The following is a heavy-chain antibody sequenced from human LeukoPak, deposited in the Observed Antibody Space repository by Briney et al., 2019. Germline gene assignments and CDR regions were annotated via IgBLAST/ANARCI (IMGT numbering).Heavy chain of an antibody. CDR3: ARDEGAYDSSGPLGY. Sequence: ASVKVSCKASGYTFTSYGISWVRQAPGQGLEWMGWISAYNGNTNYAQKLQGRVTMTTDTSTSTAYMELRSLRSDDTAVYYCARDEGAYDSSGPLGYWGQGTLVTVSS. CDR1: GYTFTSYG. CDR2: ISAYNGNT. J-gene: IGHJ4*02. V-gene: IGHV1-18*01. D-gene: IGHD3-22*01.